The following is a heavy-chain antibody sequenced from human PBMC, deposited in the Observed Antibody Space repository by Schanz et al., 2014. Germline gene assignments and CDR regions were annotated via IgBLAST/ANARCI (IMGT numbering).Heavy chain of an antibody. V-gene: IGHV3-23*01. CDR3: ATASSPVREAGAGSSFHL. CDR2: ISGSGGST. D-gene: IGHD6-13*01. Sequence: EVQLLESGGGLVQPGGSLRLSCAASGFTFSSYAMSWVRQAPGKGLEWVSAISGSGGSTYYADSVKSRFTISRDNSRNTLYLQMNSLKIEDTAVYYCATASSPVREAGAGSSFHLWGQGTLVTVSP. J-gene: IGHJ5*02. CDR1: GFTFSSYA.